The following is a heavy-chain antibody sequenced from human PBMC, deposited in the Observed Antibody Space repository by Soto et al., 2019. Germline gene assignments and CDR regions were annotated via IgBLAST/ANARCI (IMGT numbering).Heavy chain of an antibody. D-gene: IGHD6-6*01. J-gene: IGHJ4*02. CDR1: GFTFRDYY. Sequence: GGSLRLSCAASGFTFRDYYMSWIRQAPGKGQEWVSYISSTGSYAKYADSVKGRFTISRDNAKNSLYLQMNSLRAEDTAVYYCARDSSITPRPLDYWGQGTPVTVSS. CDR2: ISSTGSYA. V-gene: IGHV3-11*06. CDR3: ARDSSITPRPLDY.